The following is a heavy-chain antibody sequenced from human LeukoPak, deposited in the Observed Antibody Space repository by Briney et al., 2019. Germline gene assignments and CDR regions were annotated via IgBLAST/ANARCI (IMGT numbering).Heavy chain of an antibody. CDR2: ISAYNGNT. CDR1: GYTFTSYG. D-gene: IGHD3-10*01. CDR3: ARDYVLLWFGELSGRPGFDY. Sequence: ASVKVSCKASGYTFTSYGISWVRQAPGQGLEWMGWISAYNGNTNYAQKLQGRVTMTTDTSTSTAYMEPRSLRSDDTAVYYCARDYVLLWFGELSGRPGFDYWGQGTLVTVSS. V-gene: IGHV1-18*01. J-gene: IGHJ4*02.